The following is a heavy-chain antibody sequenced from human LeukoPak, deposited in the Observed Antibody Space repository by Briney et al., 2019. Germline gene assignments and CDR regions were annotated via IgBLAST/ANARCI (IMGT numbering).Heavy chain of an antibody. J-gene: IGHJ3*02. CDR2: IYPSGTT. Sequence: SETLSLTCTVSGYSISSGYYWGWIRQPPGKGLEWIGNIYPSGTTYYNPSLKTRVTISVDTSKNQFSLKLSSVTAADTAVYYCARRSRDWGNAFDIWGQGTMVTVSS. D-gene: IGHD3-16*01. CDR1: GYSISSGYY. V-gene: IGHV4-38-2*02. CDR3: ARRSRDWGNAFDI.